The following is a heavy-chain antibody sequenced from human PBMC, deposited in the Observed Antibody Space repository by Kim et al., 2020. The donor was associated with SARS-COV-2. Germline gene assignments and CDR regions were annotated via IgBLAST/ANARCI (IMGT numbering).Heavy chain of an antibody. V-gene: IGHV3-23*01. J-gene: IGHJ4*02. CDR1: GFTFSSYA. D-gene: IGHD6-19*01. CDR3: AKRSVAVAGRYSGIGYFDY. Sequence: GGSLRLSCAASGFTFSSYAMSWVRQAPGKGLEWVSGISGSGGSTSCADSVKGRFTISRDNPKNTLYLQMNSLRAEDTAVYYCAKRSVAVAGRYSGIGYFDYWGQGTLVTVSS. CDR2: ISGSGGST.